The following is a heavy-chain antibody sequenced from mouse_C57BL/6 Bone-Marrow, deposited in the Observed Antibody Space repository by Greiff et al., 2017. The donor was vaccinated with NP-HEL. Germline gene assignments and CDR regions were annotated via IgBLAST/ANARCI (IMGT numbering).Heavy chain of an antibody. V-gene: IGHV3-8*01. CDR3: ARWHRGFDY. J-gene: IGHJ2*01. Sequence: DVQLVESGPGLAKPSQTLSLTCSVTGYSFTSYYWNWIRKFPGNKLEYMGYISYSGSTYYNPSLKSRISITRDTSKNQYYLQLNSVTTEDTATYYCARWHRGFDYWGQGTTLTVSS. CDR2: ISYSGST. D-gene: IGHD2-14*01. CDR1: GYSFTSYY.